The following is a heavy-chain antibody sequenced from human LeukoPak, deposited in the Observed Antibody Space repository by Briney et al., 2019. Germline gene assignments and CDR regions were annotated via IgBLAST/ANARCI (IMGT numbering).Heavy chain of an antibody. D-gene: IGHD2-15*01. CDR2: ITSSSHYI. CDR1: GFTFSSYS. Sequence: GGSLRLSCTASGFTFSSYSMNWVRQAPGKGLEWVSRITSSSHYIYYADSVKGRSTISRDNAKNSLYLDMSSLRADDTAVYYCARAENSGSGGLDPWGQGTLVTVSS. CDR3: ARAENSGSGGLDP. V-gene: IGHV3-21*01. J-gene: IGHJ5*02.